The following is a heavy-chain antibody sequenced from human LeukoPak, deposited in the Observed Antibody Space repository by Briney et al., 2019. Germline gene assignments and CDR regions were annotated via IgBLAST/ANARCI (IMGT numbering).Heavy chain of an antibody. J-gene: IGHJ4*02. D-gene: IGHD3-3*01. Sequence: GGSLRLSCAASGFTFSSYSMNWVRQAPGKGLEWVSSISSSSTYIYYADSVKGRFTISRDNAKNSLYLQMNSLRAEDTAVYYCARESSWRLPLDWGQGTLVTVSS. CDR2: ISSSSTYI. CDR1: GFTFSSYS. CDR3: ARESSWRLPLD. V-gene: IGHV3-21*01.